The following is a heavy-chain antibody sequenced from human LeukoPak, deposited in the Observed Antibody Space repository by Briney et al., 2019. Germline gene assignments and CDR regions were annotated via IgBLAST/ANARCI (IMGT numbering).Heavy chain of an antibody. CDR2: IYYSGST. CDR1: GGSISSGGYH. Sequence: SQTLSLTCTVSGGSISSGGYHWSWIRQHPGKGLEWIGYIYYSGSTNYNPSLKSRVTISVDTSKNQFSLKLSSVTAADTAVYYCARGFWSGYQKLPFDYWGQGTLVTVSS. J-gene: IGHJ4*02. V-gene: IGHV4-61*08. CDR3: ARGFWSGYQKLPFDY. D-gene: IGHD3-3*01.